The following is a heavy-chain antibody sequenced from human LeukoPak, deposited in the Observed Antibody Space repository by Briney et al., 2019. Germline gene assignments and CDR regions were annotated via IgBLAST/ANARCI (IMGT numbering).Heavy chain of an antibody. Sequence: GASVKVSCKASGYTFTSYGISWVRQAPGQGLEWMGWISAYNGNTNYGQKLQGRVTMTTDTSTSTAYMELRSLRSDDTAVYYCARALSSYIVVVPAAIPFDYWGQGTLVTVSS. J-gene: IGHJ4*02. CDR2: ISAYNGNT. CDR1: GYTFTSYG. D-gene: IGHD2-2*01. V-gene: IGHV1-18*01. CDR3: ARALSSYIVVVPAAIPFDY.